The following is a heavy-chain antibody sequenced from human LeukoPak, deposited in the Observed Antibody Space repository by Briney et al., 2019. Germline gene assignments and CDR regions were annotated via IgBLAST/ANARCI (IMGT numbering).Heavy chain of an antibody. CDR1: GYSFSGYS. Sequence: ASVKVSCKASGYSFSGYSIHWLRQAPGQGLEWMGWINPNTGASNFAQKFQGRATMTRDTSISTAYMELSGLKSDDTAVYYCARDHQVKDVWGQGTTVTVSS. V-gene: IGHV1-2*02. J-gene: IGHJ6*02. CDR2: INPNTGAS. CDR3: ARDHQVKDV.